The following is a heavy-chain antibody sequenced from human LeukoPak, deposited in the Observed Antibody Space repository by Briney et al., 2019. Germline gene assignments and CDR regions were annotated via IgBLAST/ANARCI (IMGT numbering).Heavy chain of an antibody. J-gene: IGHJ4*02. D-gene: IGHD2-2*01. CDR2: ISSSGSTI. CDR3: ARGRDTVVVPAAVDY. CDR1: GFILSIYN. Sequence: GGSLRLSCAASGFILSIYNMNWVRQAPGKGLEWVSYISSSGSTIYYADSVKGRFTISRDNAKNSLSLQMNSLRAEDTAVYFCARGRDTVVVPAAVDYWGQGTLVTVSS. V-gene: IGHV3-48*01.